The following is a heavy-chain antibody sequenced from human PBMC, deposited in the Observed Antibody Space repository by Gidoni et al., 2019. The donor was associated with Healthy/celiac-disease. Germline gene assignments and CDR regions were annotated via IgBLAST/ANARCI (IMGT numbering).Heavy chain of an antibody. CDR2: INHSGST. CDR3: AREVIAAAGTRVDY. Sequence: QVQLQQWGAGLLKPSETLSLTCAVYGGSFIGYYWSWIRQPPGKGLEWIGEINHSGSTNYNPSLKSRVTISVDTSKNQFSLKLSSVTAADTAVYYCAREVIAAAGTRVDYWGQGTLVTVSS. J-gene: IGHJ4*02. V-gene: IGHV4-34*01. CDR1: GGSFIGYY. D-gene: IGHD6-13*01.